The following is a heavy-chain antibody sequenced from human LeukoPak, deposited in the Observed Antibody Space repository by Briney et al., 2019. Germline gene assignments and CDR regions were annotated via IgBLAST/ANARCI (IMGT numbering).Heavy chain of an antibody. Sequence: GGSLRLSCAASGFTFSDYYMSWIRQAPGKSLEWLSYITSSGGDVYYADSVKGRFTISRDNAKNSLYLQMNSLRAEDTAAYYCARAGGTMVRGVIIEGEVDYWGQGTLVTVSS. D-gene: IGHD3-10*01. CDR1: GFTFSDYY. J-gene: IGHJ4*02. CDR3: ARAGGTMVRGVIIEGEVDY. V-gene: IGHV3-11*04. CDR2: ITSSGGDV.